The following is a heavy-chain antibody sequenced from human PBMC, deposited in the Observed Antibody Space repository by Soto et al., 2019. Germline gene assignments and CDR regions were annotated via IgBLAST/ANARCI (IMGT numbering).Heavy chain of an antibody. Sequence: GESLKISCKGSGYSFTSYWIGWVRQMPGKGLEWMGIIYPGDSDTRYSPSFQGQVTISADKSISTAYLQWSSLKASDTAMYYCARHISGYSYGYDYYYGMDVWGQGTTVTVSS. CDR2: IYPGDSDT. CDR3: ARHISGYSYGYDYYYGMDV. D-gene: IGHD5-18*01. J-gene: IGHJ6*02. V-gene: IGHV5-51*01. CDR1: GYSFTSYW.